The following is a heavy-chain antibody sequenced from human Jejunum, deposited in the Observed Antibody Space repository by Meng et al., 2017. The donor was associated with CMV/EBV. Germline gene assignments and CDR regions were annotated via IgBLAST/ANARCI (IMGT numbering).Heavy chain of an antibody. V-gene: IGHV1-46*04. CDR1: YC. CDR3: SRGPYYYESSGYYGGQSNWFDP. Sequence: YCMNWGRQDPGQGLEWMGIINPSSGSTTYARKLQGRVTMTRDPSTSTFYMELSSLTSEDTAVYFCSRGPYYYESSGYYGGQSNWFDPWGQGTLVTVSS. CDR2: INPSSGST. J-gene: IGHJ5*02. D-gene: IGHD3-22*01.